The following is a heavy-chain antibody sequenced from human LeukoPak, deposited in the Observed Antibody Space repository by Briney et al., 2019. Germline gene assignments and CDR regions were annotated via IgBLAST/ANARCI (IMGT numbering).Heavy chain of an antibody. D-gene: IGHD6-19*01. V-gene: IGHV3-30*18. CDR1: GFTFSSYG. Sequence: GGSLRLSCAASGFTFSSYGMHWVRQAPGKGLEWVAVISYDGSNKYYADSVKGRFTISRDNSKNTLYLQMNSLRAEDTAVYYCAKDLRRGGSSGWYGVDAFDIWGQGTMVTVS. J-gene: IGHJ3*02. CDR3: AKDLRRGGSSGWYGVDAFDI. CDR2: ISYDGSNK.